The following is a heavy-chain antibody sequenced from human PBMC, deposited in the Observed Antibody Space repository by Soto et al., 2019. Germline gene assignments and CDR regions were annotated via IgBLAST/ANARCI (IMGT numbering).Heavy chain of an antibody. Sequence: QVQVVQSGAEVKRPGASVQISCKASGYTFSRYYLHWVRQAPGQGLEWMGIINPNNGDKNYAQKFQGRFTMTRDTSTSTIYMELSSLTSDDTALYYCAREARITGAPGDEAFDIWGQGTMVTVSS. J-gene: IGHJ3*02. CDR3: AREARITGAPGDEAFDI. V-gene: IGHV1-46*01. CDR1: GYTFSRYY. CDR2: INPNNGDK. D-gene: IGHD1-20*01.